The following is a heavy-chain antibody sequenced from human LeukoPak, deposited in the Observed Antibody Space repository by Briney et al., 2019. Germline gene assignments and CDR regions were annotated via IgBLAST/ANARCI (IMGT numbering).Heavy chain of an antibody. D-gene: IGHD1-26*01. CDR3: ANERSAYYYYYGMDV. Sequence: GRSLRLSCAASGFTFSSYGMHWVRQAPGKGLEWVAVISYDGSNKYYADSVKGRFTISRDNSKNTLYLQMNSLRAEDTAVYYYANERSAYYYYYGMDVWGQGTTVTVSS. V-gene: IGHV3-30*18. J-gene: IGHJ6*02. CDR2: ISYDGSNK. CDR1: GFTFSSYG.